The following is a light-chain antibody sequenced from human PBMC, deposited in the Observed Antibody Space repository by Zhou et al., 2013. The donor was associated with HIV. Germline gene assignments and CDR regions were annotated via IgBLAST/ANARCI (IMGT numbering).Light chain of an antibody. CDR2: GAS. J-gene: IGKJ2*01. CDR1: QSVTRSF. V-gene: IGKV3-20*01. Sequence: EIVLTQSPGTLSLSPGERATLSCRASQSVTRSFLAWYQQKPNQAPRLLFYGASNRATGIPDRFSGSGSGTDFTLTISRLDPEDFAVYYCQQYGGSPAYTFGQGTKVE. CDR3: QQYGGSPAYT.